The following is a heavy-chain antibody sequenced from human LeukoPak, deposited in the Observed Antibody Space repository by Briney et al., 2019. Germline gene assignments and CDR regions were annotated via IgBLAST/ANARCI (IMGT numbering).Heavy chain of an antibody. CDR2: ISAYNGNT. CDR1: GYTFTSYG. J-gene: IGHJ6*02. CDR3: ALSGSYYYYGMDV. V-gene: IGHV1-18*01. Sequence: ASVKVSCKASGYTFTSYGISWVRQAPGQGLEWMGWISAYNGNTNYAQKFQGRVTITADKSTSTAYMELSSLRSEDTAVYYCALSGSYYYYGMDVWGQGTTVTVSS. D-gene: IGHD1-26*01.